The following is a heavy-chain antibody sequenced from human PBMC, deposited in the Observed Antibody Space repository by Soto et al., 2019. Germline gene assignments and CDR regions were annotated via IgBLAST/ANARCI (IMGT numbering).Heavy chain of an antibody. Sequence: QVQLQQWGAGLLKPSETLSLTCAVYGGSFSGYYWSWIRQPPGKGLEWIGEINHSGSTNYNPSLKSRVTISVDTSKNQFSLKLSSVTAADTAVYYCARGFTSSSWYKHWGQGTLVTVSS. J-gene: IGHJ1*01. V-gene: IGHV4-34*01. CDR1: GGSFSGYY. CDR3: ARGFTSSSWYKH. CDR2: INHSGST. D-gene: IGHD6-13*01.